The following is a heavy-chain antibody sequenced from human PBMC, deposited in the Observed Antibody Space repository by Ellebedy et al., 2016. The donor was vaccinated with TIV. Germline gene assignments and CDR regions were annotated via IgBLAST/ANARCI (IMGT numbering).Heavy chain of an antibody. CDR2: VNSDGSST. J-gene: IGHJ4*02. CDR3: ARDGPLFGDYLDY. D-gene: IGHD4-17*01. CDR1: GFTFSSYW. Sequence: GESLKISCAASGFTFSSYWMHWVRQAPGEGLVWVSRVNSDGSSTRYADSVEGRFTISRDNAKNTLFLQMNSLRAEDTALYYCARDGPLFGDYLDYWGQGTLVTVSS. V-gene: IGHV3-74*01.